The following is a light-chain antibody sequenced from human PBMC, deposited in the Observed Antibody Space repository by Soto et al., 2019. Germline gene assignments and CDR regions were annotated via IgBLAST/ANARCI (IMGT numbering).Light chain of an antibody. CDR2: GAS. V-gene: IGKV3-20*01. J-gene: IGKJ2*01. CDR3: QQYGSSPPYT. Sequence: EIVLTQSPGTLSLSPWERATRSCRASQSVSSSYLAWYQQKPGQAPRLLIYGASSRATGIPDRFSGSGSGTDFTLTISILEPEDFAVYYCQQYGSSPPYTFGQGTKLEIK. CDR1: QSVSSSY.